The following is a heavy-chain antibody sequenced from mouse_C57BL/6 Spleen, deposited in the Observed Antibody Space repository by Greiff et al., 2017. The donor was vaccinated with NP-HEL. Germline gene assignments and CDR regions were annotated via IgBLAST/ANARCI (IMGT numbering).Heavy chain of an antibody. Sequence: DVKLVESEGGLVQPGSSMKLSCTASGFTFSDYYMAWVRQVPEKGLEWVANINYDGSSTYYLDSLKSRFIISRDNAKNILYLQMSSLKSEDTATYYCARAWGDYWGQGTSVTVSS. J-gene: IGHJ4*01. V-gene: IGHV5-16*01. CDR3: ARAWGDY. CDR2: INYDGSST. CDR1: GFTFSDYY.